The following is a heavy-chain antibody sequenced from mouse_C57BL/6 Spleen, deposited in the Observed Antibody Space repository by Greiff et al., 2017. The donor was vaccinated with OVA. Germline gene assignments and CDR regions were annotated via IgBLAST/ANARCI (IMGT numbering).Heavy chain of an antibody. V-gene: IGHV1-55*01. D-gene: IGHD1-1*01. Sequence: QVQLQQPGAELVKPGASVKMSCKASGYTFTSYWITWVKQRPGQGLEWIGAIYPGSGSTNYNEKFKSKATLTVDTSSSTAYMQLSSLTSEDSAVYYCASGTTVVATDWYFDVWGTGTTVTVSS. J-gene: IGHJ1*03. CDR2: IYPGSGST. CDR1: GYTFTSYW. CDR3: ASGTTVVATDWYFDV.